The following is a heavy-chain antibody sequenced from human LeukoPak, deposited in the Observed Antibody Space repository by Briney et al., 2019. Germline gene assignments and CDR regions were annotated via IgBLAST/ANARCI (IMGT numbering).Heavy chain of an antibody. CDR3: ARDGHYYDSSGPSDY. J-gene: IGHJ4*02. CDR1: GGSISSYY. D-gene: IGHD3-22*01. V-gene: IGHV4-59*01. Sequence: SETLSLTCTVSGGSISSYYWSWIRQPPGKGLEWIGYIYYSGSTNYNPSLKSRVTISVDTSKNQFSLKLSSVTAADTAVYYCARDGHYYDSSGPSDYWGQGTLVTVSS. CDR2: IYYSGST.